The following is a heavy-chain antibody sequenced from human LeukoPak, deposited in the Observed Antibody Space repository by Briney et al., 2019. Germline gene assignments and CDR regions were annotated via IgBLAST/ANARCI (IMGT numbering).Heavy chain of an antibody. CDR3: ARHGSVRSPLGP. CDR1: VGSISSYY. V-gene: IGHV4-4*09. CDR2: IYATGST. J-gene: IGHJ5*02. Sequence: SETLSLTCTVSVGSISSYYWSWIRQPPGKGLEWIGYIYATGSTNYNPSLKSRVTISVDTSKNQFSLNLRSVTAADTAVYYCARHGSVRSPLGPWVQGTLVTVSS. D-gene: IGHD3-10*01.